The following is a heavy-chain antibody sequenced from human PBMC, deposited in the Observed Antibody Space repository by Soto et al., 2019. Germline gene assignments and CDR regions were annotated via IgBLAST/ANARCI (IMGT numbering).Heavy chain of an antibody. V-gene: IGHV3-23*01. CDR2: ISGSGGST. Sequence: PGGSLRLSCAASGFTFSSYAMSWVRQAPGKGLEWVSAISGSGGSTYYADSVKGRFTISRDNSKNTLYLQMNSLRAEDTALYYRAKLRPPYYDILTGYLYWGQGTLVTVSS. D-gene: IGHD3-9*01. CDR3: AKLRPPYYDILTGYLY. CDR1: GFTFSSYA. J-gene: IGHJ4*02.